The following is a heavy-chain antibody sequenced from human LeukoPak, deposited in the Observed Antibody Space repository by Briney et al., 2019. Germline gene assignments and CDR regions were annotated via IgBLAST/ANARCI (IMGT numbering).Heavy chain of an antibody. D-gene: IGHD2-21*01. V-gene: IGHV1-2*02. CDR1: GYSFTDYY. Sequence: GASVKVACKTSGYSFTDYYMHWVRQAPAQGLEWMGWINPNSGGTSYAQKFQGRVTMTRDTSITTVYMEVSWLTSDDTAIYYCARADRLHGGPYLIGPWGQGTLVTVSS. CDR3: ARADRLHGGPYLIGP. CDR2: INPNSGGT. J-gene: IGHJ5*02.